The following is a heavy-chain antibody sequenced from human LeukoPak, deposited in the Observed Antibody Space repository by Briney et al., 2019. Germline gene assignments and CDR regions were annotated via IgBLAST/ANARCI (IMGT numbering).Heavy chain of an antibody. CDR1: GGSISSYY. J-gene: IGHJ4*02. CDR2: IYYSGST. D-gene: IGHD3-10*01. Sequence: PSETLSLTCTVSGGSISSYYWSWIRQPPGKGLEWIGYIYYSGSTNYNPSLTSRVTISVDTSKNQFSLKLSSVTAADTAVYYCAGFAYGLPWYFDYWGQGTLVTVSS. V-gene: IGHV4-59*01. CDR3: AGFAYGLPWYFDY.